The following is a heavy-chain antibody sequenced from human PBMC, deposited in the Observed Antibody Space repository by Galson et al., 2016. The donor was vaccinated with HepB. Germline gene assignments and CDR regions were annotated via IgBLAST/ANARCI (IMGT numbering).Heavy chain of an antibody. J-gene: IGHJ6*02. V-gene: IGHV3-23*01. D-gene: IGHD5-18*01. CDR1: GFSFSSYA. Sequence: SLRLSCAASGFSFSSYAMSWVRRAPGKGLEWVSGITSGGTTYYADSVKGRFTISRDNSKNILYLQMKSLRDEDTAVYYCAKRPYSYGWHYGMDVWGQRTTVTVSS. CDR2: ITSGGTT. CDR3: AKRPYSYGWHYGMDV.